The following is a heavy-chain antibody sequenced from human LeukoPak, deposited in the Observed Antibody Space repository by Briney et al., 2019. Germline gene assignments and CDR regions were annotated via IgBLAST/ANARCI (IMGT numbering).Heavy chain of an antibody. Sequence: SETLSLTCAVYGGSFSGYNWSWIRQPPGKGLEWIGEINHSGSTNYNPSLKSRVTISVDTSKNQFSLKLSSVTAADTAVYYCARMTGGLIPYWGQGTLVTVSS. CDR3: ARMTGGLIPY. J-gene: IGHJ4*02. CDR1: GGSFSGYN. V-gene: IGHV4-34*01. CDR2: INHSGST.